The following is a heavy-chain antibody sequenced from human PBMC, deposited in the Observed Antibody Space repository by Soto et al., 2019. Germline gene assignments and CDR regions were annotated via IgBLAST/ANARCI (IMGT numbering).Heavy chain of an antibody. J-gene: IGHJ6*02. V-gene: IGHV4-59*01. CDR1: GGSISSYY. D-gene: IGHD2-21*02. CDR2: MYNTGST. CDR3: ARDLWGYCGADCYPLDV. Sequence: AETLSLTCTVSGGSISSYYWSWIRQPPGKGLEGIGYMYNTGSTIYNPSLKSRVTISVDTSKNQFSLKLNSVTAADTAVYYCARDLWGYCGADCYPLDVWGQGTTVTVSS.